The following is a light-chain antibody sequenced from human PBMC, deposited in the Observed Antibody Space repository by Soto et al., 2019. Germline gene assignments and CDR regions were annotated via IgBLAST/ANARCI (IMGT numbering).Light chain of an antibody. CDR2: TNN. CDR3: ATWHDSFYV. J-gene: IGLJ1*01. CDR1: NSDIGTNA. Sequence: QSVLTQPPSASGTPGQRVTVSCSGSNSDIGTNAVNWFQHLPGTAPRLLIYTNNQRPSGVPDRFSGSKSGTSASLAISGLQSEDEATYYCATWHDSFYVFGTGTKLTVL. V-gene: IGLV1-44*01.